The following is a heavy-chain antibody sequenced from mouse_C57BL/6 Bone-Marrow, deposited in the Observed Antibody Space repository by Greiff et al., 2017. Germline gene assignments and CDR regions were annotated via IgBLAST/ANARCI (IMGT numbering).Heavy chain of an antibody. CDR3: ARGWLPAWFAY. J-gene: IGHJ3*01. CDR1: GFTFSDYG. D-gene: IGHD2-2*01. Sequence: EVHLVESGGGLVKPGGSLKLSCAASGFTFSDYGMHWVRQAPEKGLEWVAYISSGSSTIYYADTVKGRFTISRDNAKNTLFLQMTSRRSEDTAMYYCARGWLPAWFAYWGQGTLVTVSA. CDR2: ISSGSSTI. V-gene: IGHV5-17*01.